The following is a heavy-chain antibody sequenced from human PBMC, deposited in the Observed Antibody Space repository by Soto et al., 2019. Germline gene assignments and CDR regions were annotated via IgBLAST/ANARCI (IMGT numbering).Heavy chain of an antibody. V-gene: IGHV3-30*18. D-gene: IGHD6-13*01. CDR1: GFTFSSYG. CDR2: ISYDGSDK. CDR3: AKSPFKSIAAAGTDY. Sequence: QVQLVESGGGVVQPGRSLRLSCAASGFTFSSYGMHWVRQAPGKGLEWVAVISYDGSDKYYADSVKGRFTISRDNSKNTLYLQMNSLRAEDTAVYYCAKSPFKSIAAAGTDYWGQGTLVTVSS. J-gene: IGHJ4*02.